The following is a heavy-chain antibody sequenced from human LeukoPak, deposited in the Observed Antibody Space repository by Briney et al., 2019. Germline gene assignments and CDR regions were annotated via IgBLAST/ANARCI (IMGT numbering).Heavy chain of an antibody. D-gene: IGHD2-15*01. J-gene: IGHJ3*02. Sequence: GGSLRLSCAASGFTVSSNYMSWVRQAPGKRLEWVSIIYSGGTIHYVDSVKGRFTISRDNSKNTLYLQMNSLRAEDTAVYYCAGAYCSGGSCSWRVDAFDIWGQGTMVTVSS. CDR3: AGAYCSGGSCSWRVDAFDI. CDR1: GFTVSSNY. CDR2: IYSGGTI. V-gene: IGHV3-53*01.